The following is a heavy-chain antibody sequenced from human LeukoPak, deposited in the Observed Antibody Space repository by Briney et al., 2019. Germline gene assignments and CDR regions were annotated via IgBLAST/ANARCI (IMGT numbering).Heavy chain of an antibody. J-gene: IGHJ5*02. V-gene: IGHV1-46*01. Sequence: ASVKVSCKASGYTFTSYYMHWVRQAPGQGLEWMGIINPSGGSTSYAQKFQGRVTMTRDTSTSTVYMELSSLRSEDTVVYYCARSLEDYYDSSGYYHPWGQGTLVTVSS. CDR3: ARSLEDYYDSSGYYHP. D-gene: IGHD3-22*01. CDR2: INPSGGST. CDR1: GYTFTSYY.